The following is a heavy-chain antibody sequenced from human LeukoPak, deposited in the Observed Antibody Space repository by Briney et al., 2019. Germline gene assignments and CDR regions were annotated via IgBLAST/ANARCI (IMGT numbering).Heavy chain of an antibody. Sequence: GRSLRLSCAASGFTFDDYAMHWGRQAPGKGLEWVSGISWNSGSIGYADSVKGRFTISRDNAKNSLYLQMNSLRAEDTALYYCAKGRRSSSADAFDIWGQGTMVTVSS. D-gene: IGHD6-6*01. J-gene: IGHJ3*02. CDR1: GFTFDDYA. V-gene: IGHV3-9*01. CDR2: ISWNSGSI. CDR3: AKGRRSSSADAFDI.